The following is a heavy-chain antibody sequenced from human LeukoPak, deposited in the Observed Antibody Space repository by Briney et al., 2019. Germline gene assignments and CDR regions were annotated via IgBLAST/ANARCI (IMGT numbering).Heavy chain of an antibody. CDR3: ARALYGSGNYYYPGDY. CDR2: INSDGSST. Sequence: GGSLRLSCAASGFTFSSYWMHWVRQAPGKGLVWVSRINSDGSSTTYADSVKGRFTISRDNAKNTLYLQMNSLRAEDTAMYYCARALYGSGNYYYPGDYWGQGTLVTVSS. V-gene: IGHV3-74*01. D-gene: IGHD3-10*01. CDR1: GFTFSSYW. J-gene: IGHJ4*02.